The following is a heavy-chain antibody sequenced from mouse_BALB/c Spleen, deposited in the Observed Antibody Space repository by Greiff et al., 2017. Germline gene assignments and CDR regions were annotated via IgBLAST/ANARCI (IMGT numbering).Heavy chain of an antibody. CDR2: ISYSGST. CDR3: ARKDSFFDY. CDR1: GYSITSDYA. J-gene: IGHJ2*01. Sequence: EVKRVESGPGLVKPSQSLSLTCTVTGYSITSDYAWNWIRQFPGNKLEWMGYISYSGSTSYNPSLKSRISITRDTSKNQFFLQLNSVTTEDTATYYCARKDSFFDYWGQGTTLTVSS. V-gene: IGHV3-2*02.